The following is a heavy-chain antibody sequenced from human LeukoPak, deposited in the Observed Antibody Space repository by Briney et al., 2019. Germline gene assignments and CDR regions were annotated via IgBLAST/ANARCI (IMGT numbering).Heavy chain of an antibody. D-gene: IGHD3/OR15-3a*01. CDR3: ATFVDFRFDY. CDR2: ISGSGGST. V-gene: IGHV3-23*01. CDR1: GFTFSTYA. Sequence: GGSLRPSCAASGFTFSTYAMSWVRQAPGKGLEWVSAISGSGGSTDYADSVKGRFTISRDSSRNTLFLQMNSLTAEDTAVYYCATFVDFRFDYWGQGTLVTVSS. J-gene: IGHJ4*02.